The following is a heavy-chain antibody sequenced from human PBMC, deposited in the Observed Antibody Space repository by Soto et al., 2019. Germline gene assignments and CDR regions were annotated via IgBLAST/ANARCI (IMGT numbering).Heavy chain of an antibody. CDR1: GFTFSSYW. V-gene: IGHV3-74*01. CDR2: INSDGSST. Sequence: GGSLRLSCAASGFTFSSYWMHWVRQAPGKGLVWVSRINSDGSSTSYADSVKGRFTISRDNAKNTLYLQMNSLRAEDTAVYYCARGISGGSSLWFGESPPDDAFDIWGQGTMVTVSS. CDR3: ARGISGGSSLWFGESPPDDAFDI. J-gene: IGHJ3*02. D-gene: IGHD3-10*01.